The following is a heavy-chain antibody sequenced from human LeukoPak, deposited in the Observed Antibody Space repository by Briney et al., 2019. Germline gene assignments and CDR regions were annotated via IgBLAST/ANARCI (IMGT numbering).Heavy chain of an antibody. V-gene: IGHV1-18*01. D-gene: IGHD6-19*01. CDR2: ISAYNGNT. Sequence: ASVKVSCKASGYTFTSYGISWVRQAPGQGLEWMGWISAYNGNTNYAQKLQGRVTMTTDTSTSTADMELRSLRSDDTAVYYCARVELAVAGPEYLQHWGQGTLVTVSS. J-gene: IGHJ1*01. CDR3: ARVELAVAGPEYLQH. CDR1: GYTFTSYG.